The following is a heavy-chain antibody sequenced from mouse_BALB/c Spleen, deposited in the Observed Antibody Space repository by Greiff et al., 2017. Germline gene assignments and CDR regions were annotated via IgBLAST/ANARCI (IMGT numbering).Heavy chain of an antibody. CDR2: ISNLAYSI. Sequence: EVKLVESGGGLVQPGGSRKLSCAASGFTFSDYGMAWVRQAPGKGPEWVAFISNLAYSIYYADTVTGRFTISRENAKNTLYLEMSSLRSEDTAMYYCARGGGDYWGQGTSVTVSS. J-gene: IGHJ4*01. CDR3: ARGGGDY. CDR1: GFTFSDYG. V-gene: IGHV5-15*02.